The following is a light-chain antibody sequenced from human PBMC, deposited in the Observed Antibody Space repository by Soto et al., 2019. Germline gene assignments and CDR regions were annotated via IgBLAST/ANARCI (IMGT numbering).Light chain of an antibody. CDR1: QAIRED. Sequence: AIPMTQSPSSLSASVGDRVTITCRATQAIREDLGWYQQKPGKAPKLLIYAASRLQSEVPSRFSGSGSGTEFTLTISSLQPEDCAAYFCLQDHGFPLTFGWGTKVEIK. CDR3: LQDHGFPLT. CDR2: AAS. J-gene: IGKJ4*01. V-gene: IGKV1-6*01.